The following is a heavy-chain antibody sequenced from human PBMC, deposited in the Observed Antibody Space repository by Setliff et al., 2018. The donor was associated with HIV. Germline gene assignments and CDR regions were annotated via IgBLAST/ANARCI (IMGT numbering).Heavy chain of an antibody. CDR3: AKVGMVFFPPRYCDY. CDR2: ISYDGGNK. V-gene: IGHV3-30*04. J-gene: IGHJ4*02. D-gene: IGHD2-8*01. CDR1: GITFSSYA. Sequence: PGGSLRLSCAVSGITFSSYAMHWVRQAPGKGLEWVAVISYDGGNKYYADSVKGRLTISRDNSKNTLYLQMNSLRAEDTAVYYCAKVGMVFFPPRYCDYWGQGTLVTVSS.